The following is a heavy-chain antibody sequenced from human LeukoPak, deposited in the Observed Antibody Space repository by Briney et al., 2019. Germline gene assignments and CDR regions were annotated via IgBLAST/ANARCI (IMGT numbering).Heavy chain of an antibody. CDR1: GSTFSSYS. Sequence: PGGSLRLSCAASGSTFSSYSMNWVRQAPGKGLEWVSSISSSSDHIAYADSVKGRFTISSDSAKNSLYLQMDSLRVEDTAFYYCAKSGRKYYPVLGLDFWGQGTLVTVSS. J-gene: IGHJ4*02. V-gene: IGHV3-21*04. CDR2: ISSSSDHI. D-gene: IGHD1-26*01. CDR3: AKSGRKYYPVLGLDF.